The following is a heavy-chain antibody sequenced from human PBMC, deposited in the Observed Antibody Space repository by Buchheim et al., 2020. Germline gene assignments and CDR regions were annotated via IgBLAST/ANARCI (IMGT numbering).Heavy chain of an antibody. V-gene: IGHV3-30*18. Sequence: QVQLVESGGGVVQPGKSLRLSCAASGFTFSSYGMDWVRQAPGKGLEWVAVISYDGSNKYYADSVKGRFTISRDSSKNTLYLRMNSLRAEDTAVYYCAKAGSVWTLDYWGQGTL. CDR2: ISYDGSNK. D-gene: IGHD5/OR15-5a*01. J-gene: IGHJ4*02. CDR3: AKAGSVWTLDY. CDR1: GFTFSSYG.